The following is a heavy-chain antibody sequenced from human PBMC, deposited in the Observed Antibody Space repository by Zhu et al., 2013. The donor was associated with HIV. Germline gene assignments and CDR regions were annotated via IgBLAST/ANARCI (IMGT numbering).Heavy chain of an antibody. Sequence: QVQLVQSGAEVKKPGASVKVSCKASGYTFTGYYMHWVRQAPGQGLEWMGWINPNSGGTNYAQKFQGRVTMTRDTSISTAYMELSRLRSDDTAVYYCAIKYCSGGSCYSYYFDYWGQGTLVTVSS. J-gene: IGHJ4*02. CDR2: INPNSGGT. D-gene: IGHD2-15*01. CDR1: GYTFTGYY. CDR3: AIKYCSGGSCYSYYFDY. V-gene: IGHV1-2*02.